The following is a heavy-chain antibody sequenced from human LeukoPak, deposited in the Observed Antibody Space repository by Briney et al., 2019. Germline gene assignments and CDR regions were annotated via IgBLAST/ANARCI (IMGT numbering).Heavy chain of an antibody. D-gene: IGHD6-19*01. CDR3: ARDGDRSGWYEYFDY. CDR1: GFTFSDYY. CDR2: ISSSGSTI. Sequence: GGSLRLSCAASGFTFSDYYMNWIRQAPGKGLEWVSYISSSGSTIYYADSVKGRFTISRDNAKNSLYLQMNSLRAEDTAVYYCARDGDRSGWYEYFDYWGQGTLVTVSS. V-gene: IGHV3-11*01. J-gene: IGHJ4*02.